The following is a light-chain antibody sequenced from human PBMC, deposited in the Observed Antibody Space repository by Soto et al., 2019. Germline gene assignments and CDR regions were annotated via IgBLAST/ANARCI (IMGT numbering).Light chain of an antibody. CDR3: QQCYMGWT. CDR2: DAS. V-gene: IGKV1-5*01. CDR1: QSISSW. J-gene: IGKJ1*01. Sequence: DLQMTQSPSAVSASVGDRVTITCRASQSISSWLAWYQQKPGKAPKLLIYDASSLESGVPSRFSGTGSGTEFTFSITSLQPEDFGTYYCQQCYMGWTFGQGTKVDNK.